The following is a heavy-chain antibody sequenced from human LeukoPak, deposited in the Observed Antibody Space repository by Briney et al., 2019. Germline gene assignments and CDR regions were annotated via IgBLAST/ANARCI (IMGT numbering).Heavy chain of an antibody. CDR1: GFTFSSYA. D-gene: IGHD6-13*01. CDR3: AKDAGGYSSSWYPSFDY. CDR2: ISGSGGST. J-gene: IGHJ4*02. V-gene: IGHV3-23*01. Sequence: GGSLRLSCAASGFTFSSYAMSWVRQAPGKGLEWVSAISGSGGSTYYADSVKGRFTISRDNSKNTLYLQMNSLRAEDTAVYYCAKDAGGYSSSWYPSFDYWGQGTLVTVSS.